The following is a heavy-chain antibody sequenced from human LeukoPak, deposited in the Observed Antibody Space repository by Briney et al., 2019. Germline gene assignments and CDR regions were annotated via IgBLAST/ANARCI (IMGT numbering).Heavy chain of an antibody. CDR1: GGSFSGYY. V-gene: IGHV4-34*01. D-gene: IGHD6-13*01. CDR2: INHSGST. J-gene: IGHJ5*02. CDR3: ARGRRSSSWRSNWFDP. Sequence: PSETLSLTCAVYGGSFSGYYWSWIRQPPGKGLEWIGEINHSGSTNYNPSLKSRVTISVDTSKNQFSLKLSSVTAADTAVYCCARGRRSSSWRSNWFDPWGQGALVTVSS.